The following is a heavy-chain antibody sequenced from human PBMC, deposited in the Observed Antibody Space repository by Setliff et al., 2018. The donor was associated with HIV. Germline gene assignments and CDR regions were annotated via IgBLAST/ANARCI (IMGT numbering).Heavy chain of an antibody. D-gene: IGHD6-13*01. J-gene: IGHJ6*03. CDR3: ARGIAAAGIYYYYYMDV. Sequence: SETLSLTCTVSGGSISAYFWTWIRQPAGKGLEWIGRIYTSGSTNYNPSLKSRVTMSVDTSKNQFSLKLSSVTAADTAVYYCARGIAAAGIYYYYYMDVWGKETTVTVSS. V-gene: IGHV4-4*07. CDR2: IYTSGST. CDR1: GGSISAYF.